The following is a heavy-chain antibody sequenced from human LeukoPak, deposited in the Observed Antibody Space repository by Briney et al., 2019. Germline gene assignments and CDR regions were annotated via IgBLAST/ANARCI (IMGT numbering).Heavy chain of an antibody. V-gene: IGHV4-30-4*01. D-gene: IGHD2-15*01. CDR2: IYYSGSA. Sequence: ASQTLSLTCTVSGGSISSGDYYWSWIRQPPGKGLEWIGYIYYSGSAYYNPSLKSRVTISVDTSKNQFSLKLSSVTAADTAVYYCATVVVAAKLFDYWGQGTLVTVSS. J-gene: IGHJ4*02. CDR3: ATVVVAAKLFDY. CDR1: GGSISSGDYY.